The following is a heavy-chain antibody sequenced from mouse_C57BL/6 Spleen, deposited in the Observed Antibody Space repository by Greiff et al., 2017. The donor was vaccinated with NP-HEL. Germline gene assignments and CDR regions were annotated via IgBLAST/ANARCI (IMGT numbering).Heavy chain of an antibody. CDR2: INPDSSTI. CDR3: ARADYGSSYGWYFDV. V-gene: IGHV4-1*01. CDR1: GIDFSRYW. J-gene: IGHJ1*03. Sequence: EVKLLESGGGLVQPGGSLKLSCAASGIDFSRYWMSWVRRAPGKGLEWIGEINPDSSTINYAPSLKDKFIISRDNAKNTLYLQMSKVRSEDTALYYCARADYGSSYGWYFDVWGTGTTVTVSS. D-gene: IGHD1-1*01.